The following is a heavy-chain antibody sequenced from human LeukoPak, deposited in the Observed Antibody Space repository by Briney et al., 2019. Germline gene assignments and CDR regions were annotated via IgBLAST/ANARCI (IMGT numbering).Heavy chain of an antibody. J-gene: IGHJ5*01. CDR2: IPYDSSNK. V-gene: IGHV3-30*18. D-gene: IGHD2-2*02. Sequence: GGSLRLSCAASGFTFSDYAMSWVRQAPGKGLEWVAVIPYDSSNKYYTDSVQGRFTISRDNSKNTLYLQMNSLRADDTAVYYCAKNRIPTSITPDSWGQGTLVTVSS. CDR1: GFTFSDYA. CDR3: AKNRIPTSITPDS.